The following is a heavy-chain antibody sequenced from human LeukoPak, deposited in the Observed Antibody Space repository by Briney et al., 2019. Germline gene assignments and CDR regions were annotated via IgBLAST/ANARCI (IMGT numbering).Heavy chain of an antibody. Sequence: GVSLRLSCAASGFTFSSYAESCVPQAPGKGLEWVLGISGSGALTYYADLVKGRFTITRDNSKNTLYLQMNSLRDEDTAVYYCAKDWDQLLSYFDCWGQGTLVTVSS. D-gene: IGHD2-2*01. J-gene: IGHJ4*02. V-gene: IGHV3-23*01. CDR3: AKDWDQLLSYFDC. CDR2: ISGSGALT. CDR1: GFTFSSYA.